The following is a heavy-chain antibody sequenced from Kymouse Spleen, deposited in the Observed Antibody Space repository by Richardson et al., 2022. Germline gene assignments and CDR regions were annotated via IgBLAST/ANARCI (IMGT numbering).Heavy chain of an antibody. Sequence: EVQLVESGGGLVQPGGSLRLSCAASGFTFSSYWMSWVRQAPGKGLEWVANIKQDGSEKYYVDSVKGRFTISRDNAKNSLYLQMNSLRAEDTAVYYCARDGYSGYDSYYYYYGMDVWGQGTTVTVSS. V-gene: IGHV3-7*01. D-gene: IGHD5-12*01. CDR3: ARDGYSGYDSYYYYYGMDV. J-gene: IGHJ6*02. CDR1: GFTFSSYW. CDR2: IKQDGSEK.